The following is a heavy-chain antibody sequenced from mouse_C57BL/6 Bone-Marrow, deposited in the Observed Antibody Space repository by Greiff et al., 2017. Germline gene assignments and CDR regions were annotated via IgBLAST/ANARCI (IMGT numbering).Heavy chain of an antibody. CDR2: FYPGSGSI. CDR3: AGHEDQARYEYDRRAWFAY. Sequence: VQLQQSGAELVKPGASVKLSCKASGYTFTEYTIHWVKQRSGQGLEWIGWFYPGSGSIKYNEKFKDKATLTADKSSSTVYMELSRLTSEDSAVYFCAGHEDQARYEYDRRAWFAYWGQGTLVTVSA. J-gene: IGHJ3*01. CDR1: GYTFTEYT. D-gene: IGHD2-4*01. V-gene: IGHV1-62-2*01.